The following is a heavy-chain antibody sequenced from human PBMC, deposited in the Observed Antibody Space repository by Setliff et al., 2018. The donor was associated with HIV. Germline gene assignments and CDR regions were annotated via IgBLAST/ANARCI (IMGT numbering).Heavy chain of an antibody. CDR3: ATSSRIYYYSYMDV. CDR2: TIPFFGTA. V-gene: IGHV1-69*13. J-gene: IGHJ6*03. D-gene: IGHD2-2*01. Sequence: SVKVSCKASGGTFNTYAINWVRQAPGQGLEWMGGTIPFFGTATYAQKFQGRVTITADEATTTAYMELSSLTFEDTAVYYCATSSRIYYYSYMDVWGKGTTVTVSS. CDR1: GGTFNTYA.